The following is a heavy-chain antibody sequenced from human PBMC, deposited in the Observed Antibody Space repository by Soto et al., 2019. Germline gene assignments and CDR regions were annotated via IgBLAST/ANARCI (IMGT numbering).Heavy chain of an antibody. J-gene: IGHJ4*02. CDR3: ARLYCSGGSCYYFDY. D-gene: IGHD2-15*01. Sequence: SETMSVTCTVAGGSISSYYWSWIRQPPGKGLEWIGYIYYSGSTNYNPSLKSRVTISVDTSKNQFSLKLSSVTAADTAVYYCARLYCSGGSCYYFDYWGQGTLVTVSS. CDR2: IYYSGST. CDR1: GGSISSYY. V-gene: IGHV4-59*01.